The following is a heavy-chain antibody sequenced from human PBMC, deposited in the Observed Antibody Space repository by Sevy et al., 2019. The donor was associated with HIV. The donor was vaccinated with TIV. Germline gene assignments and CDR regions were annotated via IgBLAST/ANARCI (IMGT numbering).Heavy chain of an antibody. Sequence: GGSLRLSCAASGFTFSDYYMSWIRQAPAKGLEWVSYISNSGGTTYYADSVKGRFTISRDNAKNTLYLQMNSLRAEDTAVYYCARITGWRFDYWGQGTLVTVSS. J-gene: IGHJ4*02. V-gene: IGHV3-11*04. D-gene: IGHD6-19*01. CDR2: ISNSGGTT. CDR1: GFTFSDYY. CDR3: ARITGWRFDY.